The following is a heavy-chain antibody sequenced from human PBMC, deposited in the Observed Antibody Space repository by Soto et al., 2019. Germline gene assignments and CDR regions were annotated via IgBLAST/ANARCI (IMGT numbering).Heavy chain of an antibody. V-gene: IGHV3-7*03. D-gene: IGHD3-3*01. J-gene: IGHJ4*02. CDR2: IKQDGSEK. Sequence: EVQLVESGGGLVQPGGSLRLSCAASGFTFSSYWMSWVRQAPGKGLEWVANIKQDGSEKYYVDSVKGRFTISRDNAKKSLYLQMNSLRAEDTAVYYCARGSTIFGAVAGDYWVQGTLVTVSS. CDR3: ARGSTIFGAVAGDY. CDR1: GFTFSSYW.